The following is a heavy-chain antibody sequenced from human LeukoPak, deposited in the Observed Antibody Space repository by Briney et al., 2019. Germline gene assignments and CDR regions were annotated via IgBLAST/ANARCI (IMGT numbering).Heavy chain of an antibody. Sequence: GGSLRLSCAASGFTVSNHYMNWVRQAPGKGLEWVSLIYSGGSTYYADSVKGRFTISRDNAKNSLYLQMNSLRAEDTAIYYCARDGDLTPAVPFDYWGQGTLVTVSS. D-gene: IGHD6-25*01. J-gene: IGHJ4*02. V-gene: IGHV3-53*01. CDR3: ARDGDLTPAVPFDY. CDR1: GFTVSNHY. CDR2: IYSGGST.